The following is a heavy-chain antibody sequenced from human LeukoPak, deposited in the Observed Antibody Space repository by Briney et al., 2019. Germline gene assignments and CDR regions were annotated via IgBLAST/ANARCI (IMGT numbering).Heavy chain of an antibody. D-gene: IGHD2-2*01. CDR2: ISGSGDST. J-gene: IGHJ3*02. CDR1: GFTLSSYA. Sequence: GGSLRLSCAASGFTLSSYAMSWVRQAPGKGLEWVSTISGSGDSTYYADSVKGRFTISRDNSKNTLYLQMNSLRAEDTAVYYCAKDYLRSSTELLTLGYAFDIWGQGTMVTVSS. V-gene: IGHV3-23*01. CDR3: AKDYLRSSTELLTLGYAFDI.